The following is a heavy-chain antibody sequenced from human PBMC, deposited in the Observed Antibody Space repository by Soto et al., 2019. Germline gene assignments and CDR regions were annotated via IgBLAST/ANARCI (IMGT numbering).Heavy chain of an antibody. J-gene: IGHJ4*02. CDR1: GFTFSGSA. CDR3: ARVAVVTAAGTSDY. Sequence: GGSLRLSCAAPGFTFSGSAMHWVRQASGKGLEWVGRIRSKANSYATAYAASVKGRFTISRDDSKNTAYLQMNSLKTEDTAVYYCARVAVVTAAGTSDYWGQGTLVTVSS. D-gene: IGHD6-13*01. CDR2: IRSKANSYAT. V-gene: IGHV3-73*01.